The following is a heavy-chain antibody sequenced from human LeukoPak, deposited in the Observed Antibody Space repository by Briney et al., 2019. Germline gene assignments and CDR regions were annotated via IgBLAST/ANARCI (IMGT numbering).Heavy chain of an antibody. CDR3: AKVANRDGYNSPLDY. J-gene: IGHJ4*02. CDR1: GFTFSSYG. Sequence: GGSLRLSCAASGFTFSSYGMSWVRQAPGKGLEWVSAISGSGGSTYYADSVKGRFTISRDNSKNTLYLQMNSLRAEDTAVYYCAKVANRDGYNSPLDYWGQGTLVTVSS. CDR2: ISGSGGST. V-gene: IGHV3-23*01. D-gene: IGHD5-24*01.